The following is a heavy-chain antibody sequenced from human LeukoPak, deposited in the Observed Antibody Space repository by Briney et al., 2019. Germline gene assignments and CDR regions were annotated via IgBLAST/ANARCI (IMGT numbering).Heavy chain of an antibody. CDR3: ARDKGHFDVDY. CDR1: GVSIKTNSDY. D-gene: IGHD3-9*01. J-gene: IGHJ4*02. V-gene: IGHV4-39*07. CDR2: IYHVGGT. Sequence: SETLSLTCTVSGVSIKTNSDYWGWLRQPPGKGLEWIGSIYHVGGTYYNPSLKSRVTISIDTSKNQFSLKLSSVTAADTAVYYCARDKGHFDVDYWGQGTLVTVSS.